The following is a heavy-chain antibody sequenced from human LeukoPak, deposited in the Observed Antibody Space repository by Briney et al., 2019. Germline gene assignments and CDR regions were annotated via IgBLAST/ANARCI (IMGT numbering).Heavy chain of an antibody. CDR3: ARVYYSSSYDYWYFDL. CDR2: IYTSGST. Sequence: SETLSLTCTVSGGSVSSGSNYWNWIRQPAGKGLEWIGRIYTSGSTNYNPSLKSRVTISVDTSKNQFSLKLSSVTAADTAVYYCARVYYSSSYDYWYFDLWGRGTLVTVSS. CDR1: GGSVSSGSNY. J-gene: IGHJ2*01. D-gene: IGHD6-13*01. V-gene: IGHV4-61*10.